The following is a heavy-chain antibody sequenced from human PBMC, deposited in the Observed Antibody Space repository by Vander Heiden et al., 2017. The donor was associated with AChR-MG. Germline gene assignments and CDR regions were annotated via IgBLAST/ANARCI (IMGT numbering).Heavy chain of an antibody. J-gene: IGHJ4*02. Sequence: QVQLQESGPGLVKSSETLSLTCTVPGGSVSSGSYFWTWIRQPPGKGLEWIGHIHSKGTTSYIPSLKSRVTISLDTSQNQFSLNLNSVSPADTAMYYCARGSSLWGLAYWGQGTLVSVSS. CDR3: ARGSSLWGLAY. V-gene: IGHV4-61*01. D-gene: IGHD7-27*01. CDR1: GGSVSSGSYF. CDR2: IHSKGTT.